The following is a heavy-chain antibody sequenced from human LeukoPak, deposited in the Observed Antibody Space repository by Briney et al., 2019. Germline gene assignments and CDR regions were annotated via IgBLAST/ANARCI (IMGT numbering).Heavy chain of an antibody. J-gene: IGHJ6*02. CDR2: ISSSSSYK. D-gene: IGHD6-19*01. CDR1: GFTFSDYF. CDR3: ARDGIAVAGYYYYGMDV. V-gene: IGHV3-11*05. Sequence: GGSLRLSCAASGFTFSDYFMSWIRQAPGKGLEWVSYISSSSSYKNYADSVKGRFTISRDKDKNSMYLQMNSLRAEDTAVYYCARDGIAVAGYYYYGMDVWGQGPTVTVSS.